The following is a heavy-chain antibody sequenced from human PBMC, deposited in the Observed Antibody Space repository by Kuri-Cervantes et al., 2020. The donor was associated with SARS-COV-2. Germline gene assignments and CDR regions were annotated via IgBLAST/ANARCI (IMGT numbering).Heavy chain of an antibody. Sequence: GGSLRLSCAASGFTFNDYCMGWIRQAPGKGLEWVGRIKSKTDGGTTDYAAPVKGRFTISRDDSKNMAYLQMNSLKTEDTAVYYCTTLIDYWGQGALVTVSS. CDR3: TTLIDY. V-gene: IGHV3-15*01. J-gene: IGHJ4*02. CDR2: IKSKTDGGTT. CDR1: GFTFNDYC.